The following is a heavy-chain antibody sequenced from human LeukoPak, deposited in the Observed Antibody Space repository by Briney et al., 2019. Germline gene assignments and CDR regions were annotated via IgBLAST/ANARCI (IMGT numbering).Heavy chain of an antibody. J-gene: IGHJ5*02. D-gene: IGHD6-13*01. CDR2: IYHSGST. Sequence: PSQTLSLTCTVSGGSISSGGYYWSWIRQPPGKGLEWIGYIYHSGSTYYNPSLKSRVTISVDRSKNQFSLKLSSVTAADTAVYYCGGIAAGTADNWFDPWGQGTLVTVSS. CDR3: GGIAAGTADNWFDP. CDR1: GGSISSGGYY. V-gene: IGHV4-30-2*01.